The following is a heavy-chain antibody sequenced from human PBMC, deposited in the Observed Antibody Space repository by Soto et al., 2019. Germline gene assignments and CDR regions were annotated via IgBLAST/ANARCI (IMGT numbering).Heavy chain of an antibody. D-gene: IGHD3-16*01. J-gene: IGHJ6*02. Sequence: QLQLQESGPGLVKPSETLSLTCTVSGGSISSSSYYWGWIRQPPGKGLEWIGSIYYSGYTYYNPSPNSRVTIPVDTSTKQFSLKLSSVTAADTAVYYCARHNGPLYVGYYYDMDVWGQGTTVTVSS. CDR3: ARHNGPLYVGYYYDMDV. V-gene: IGHV4-39*01. CDR1: GGSISSSSYY. CDR2: IYYSGYT.